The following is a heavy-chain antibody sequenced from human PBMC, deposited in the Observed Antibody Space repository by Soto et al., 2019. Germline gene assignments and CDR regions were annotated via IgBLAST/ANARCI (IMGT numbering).Heavy chain of an antibody. CDR3: AVNGGNYNFDN. V-gene: IGHV4-30-4*01. Sequence: QVQLRESGPGLVKPSQTLSLTCSVSGGSVSSGDYYWSWIRQSPGKGLEWIAYFSHSGNTYYSPSLKSRVTVSFNMSKKQFSLRLSSVTAADTATYYCAVNGGNYNFDNWGQGTLVTVPS. CDR2: FSHSGNT. J-gene: IGHJ4*02. D-gene: IGHD1-26*01. CDR1: GGSVSSGDYY.